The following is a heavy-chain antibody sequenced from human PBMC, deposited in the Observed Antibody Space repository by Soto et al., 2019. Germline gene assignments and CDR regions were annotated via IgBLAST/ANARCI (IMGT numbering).Heavy chain of an antibody. D-gene: IGHD3-10*01. J-gene: IGHJ4*02. V-gene: IGHV3-23*01. CDR3: VKERSRHIYVDY. Sequence: PGGSLRLSCVASGFIFSNYTISWLRQGPGKGLEWVSAISGSGGSTYCAASVKGRFTISRDKSNNTLYLQKNSMRVEDSAVYYCVKERSRHIYVDYWGQGTLVTVSS. CDR2: ISGSGGST. CDR1: GFIFSNYT.